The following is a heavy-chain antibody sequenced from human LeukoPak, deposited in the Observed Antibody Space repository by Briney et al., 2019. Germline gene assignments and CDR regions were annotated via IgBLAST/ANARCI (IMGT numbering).Heavy chain of an antibody. CDR2: ISWNSGSI. CDR3: AKEYGSSFDY. Sequence: GRSLRLSCAASGFTFDDYAMHWVRQAPGKGLEWVSGISWNSGSIGYADSVKGRFTISRDNAKNSLFLQMNSLRAEDTALYYCAKEYGSSFDYWGQGTLVTVSS. V-gene: IGHV3-9*01. D-gene: IGHD6-13*01. CDR1: GFTFDDYA. J-gene: IGHJ4*02.